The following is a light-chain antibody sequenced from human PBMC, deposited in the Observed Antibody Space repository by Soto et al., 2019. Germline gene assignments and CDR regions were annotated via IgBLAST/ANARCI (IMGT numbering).Light chain of an antibody. CDR1: QSISSW. J-gene: IGKJ1*01. CDR3: QQYNSYSRT. V-gene: IGKV1-5*03. CDR2: KAS. Sequence: DIQMTQSPSTLSASVGDRVTITCRASQSISSWLAWYQQKPGKAPKLLIYKASSLESGVESRFSGSGSGKEFTLTISRLQHDDFATYCCQQYNSYSRTFGQGTKVEIK.